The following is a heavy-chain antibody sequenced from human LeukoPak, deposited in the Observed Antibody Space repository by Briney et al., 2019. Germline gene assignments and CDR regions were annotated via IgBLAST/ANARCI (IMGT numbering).Heavy chain of an antibody. Sequence: PSQTLSLTCTVSGGSISSGGYYWSWIRQHPGKGLEWIGYIYYSGSTYYNPSLKSRVTISVDTSKNQFSLKLSSVTAADTAVYYCARATEDYDGSDDAFDIWGQGTMVTVSS. V-gene: IGHV4-31*03. CDR2: IYYSGST. CDR1: GGSISSGGYY. J-gene: IGHJ3*02. D-gene: IGHD3-22*01. CDR3: ARATEDYDGSDDAFDI.